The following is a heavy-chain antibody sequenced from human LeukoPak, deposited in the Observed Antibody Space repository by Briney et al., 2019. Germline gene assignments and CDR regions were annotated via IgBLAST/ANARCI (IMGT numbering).Heavy chain of an antibody. J-gene: IGHJ6*02. Sequence: ASVKVSCKASGYTSTVYYLHWVRQAPGQGLEWMGRINPNSGGTNYGQKFQGRVTMTRDTSINTIYMELTRLRSDDTAVYYCARVGPPAASGMDVWGQGTTVTVSS. V-gene: IGHV1-2*06. CDR3: ARVGPPAASGMDV. D-gene: IGHD2-2*01. CDR1: GYTSTVYY. CDR2: INPNSGGT.